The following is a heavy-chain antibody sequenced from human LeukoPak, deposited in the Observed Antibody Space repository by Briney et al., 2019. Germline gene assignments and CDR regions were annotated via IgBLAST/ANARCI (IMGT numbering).Heavy chain of an antibody. CDR1: GGSISSYS. V-gene: IGHV4-34*01. J-gene: IGHJ4*02. CDR2: INHSGAT. D-gene: IGHD4-17*01. CDR3: ARRTRVQGFGDSPNLDF. Sequence: SETLSLTCTVSGGSISSYSWTWIRQPPGKGLEWIGEINHSGATTYNPSPKSRVTISIATSKNQFSLKVNSVTAADTAVYYCARRTRVQGFGDSPNLDFGGRGSRVTVSS.